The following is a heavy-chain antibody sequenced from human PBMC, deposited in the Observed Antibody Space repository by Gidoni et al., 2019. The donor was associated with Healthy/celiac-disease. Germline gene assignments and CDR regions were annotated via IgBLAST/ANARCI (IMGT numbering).Heavy chain of an antibody. J-gene: IGHJ6*02. CDR3: TRDIGSGWYGDYYYYYGMDV. D-gene: IGHD6-19*01. Sequence: RSKAYGGTTEYAASVKGRFTISRDDSKSIAYLQMNSLKTEDTAVYYCTRDIGSGWYGDYYYYYGMDVWGQGTTVTVSS. V-gene: IGHV3-49*02. CDR2: RSKAYGGTT.